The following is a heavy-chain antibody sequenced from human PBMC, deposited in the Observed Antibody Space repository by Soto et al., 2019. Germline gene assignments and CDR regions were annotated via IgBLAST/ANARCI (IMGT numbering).Heavy chain of an antibody. J-gene: IGHJ5*02. V-gene: IGHV5-51*01. D-gene: IGHD6-19*01. CDR1: VDSVTSSW. CDR2: IYPGDSDT. Sequence: QKISGEGPVDSVTSSWFASVRQMPGRGLEWMGIIYPGDSDTRYSPSFQGQVTISADKSISTAYLQWSSLKASDTAMYYCARRSDSSGLTVWFDPWGQGTLVTVSS. CDR3: ARRSDSSGLTVWFDP.